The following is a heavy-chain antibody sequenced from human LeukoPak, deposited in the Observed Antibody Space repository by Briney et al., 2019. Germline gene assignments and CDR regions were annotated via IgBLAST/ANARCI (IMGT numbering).Heavy chain of an antibody. CDR1: GGSISSYY. CDR2: IYYSGST. D-gene: IGHD3-22*01. Sequence: SETLSLTCTVSGGSISSYYWSWIRQPPGKELEWIGYIYYSGSTNYNPSLKSRVTISVDTSKNQFSLKLSSVTAADTAVYYCASDSSGQSYYYYGMDVWGQGTTVTVSS. V-gene: IGHV4-59*01. CDR3: ASDSSGQSYYYYGMDV. J-gene: IGHJ6*02.